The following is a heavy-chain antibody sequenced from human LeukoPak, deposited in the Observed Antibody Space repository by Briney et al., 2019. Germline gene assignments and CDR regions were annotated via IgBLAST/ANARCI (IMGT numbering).Heavy chain of an antibody. CDR3: ASGGYYDSSSYGMDV. CDR2: IYSGGST. J-gene: IGHJ6*02. V-gene: IGHV3-53*01. D-gene: IGHD3-22*01. CDR1: GFTFSSYT. Sequence: GGSLRLSCTASGFTFSSYTMSWVRQAPGKGLEWVSVIYSGGSTYYADSVKGRFTISRDNSKNTLYLQMNSLRAEDTAVYYCASGGYYDSSSYGMDVWGQGTTVTVSS.